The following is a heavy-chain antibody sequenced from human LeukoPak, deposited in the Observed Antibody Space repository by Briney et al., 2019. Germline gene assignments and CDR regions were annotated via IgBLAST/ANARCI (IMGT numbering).Heavy chain of an antibody. Sequence: PSETLSLTCTVSGGSLSSSSYYWGWIRQPPGKGLEWIGSIYYSGSTYYNPSLKSRVTISVDTSKNQFSLKLSSVTAADTAVYYCGVGATFLPFDYWGQGTLVTVSS. V-gene: IGHV4-39*01. D-gene: IGHD1-26*01. CDR1: GGSLSSSSYY. CDR3: GVGATFLPFDY. CDR2: IYYSGST. J-gene: IGHJ4*02.